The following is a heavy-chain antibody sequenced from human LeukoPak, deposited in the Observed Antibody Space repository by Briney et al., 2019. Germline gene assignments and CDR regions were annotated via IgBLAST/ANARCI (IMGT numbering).Heavy chain of an antibody. CDR2: ISPNSGVT. CDR1: GYTFTGYY. D-gene: IGHD3-16*02. V-gene: IGHV1-2*02. CDR3: AKDDVPQSPLGDLSPWGVFDY. J-gene: IGHJ4*02. Sequence: GASVKVSCEASGYTFTGYYIHWLRQAPGQGLEWMGWISPNSGVTHSSQKFQGRVTMTRDTSINTAYMELSSLTSDDTAFYYCAKDDVPQSPLGDLSPWGVFDYWGQGTLVTVSS.